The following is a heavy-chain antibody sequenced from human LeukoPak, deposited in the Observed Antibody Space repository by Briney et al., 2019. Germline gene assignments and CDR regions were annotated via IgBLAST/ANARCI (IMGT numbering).Heavy chain of an antibody. CDR3: ARDQGQYYDFWSGYYDAFDI. CDR2: ISSSSSYI. CDR1: GFTFSSYS. J-gene: IGHJ3*02. D-gene: IGHD3-3*01. Sequence: PGGSLRLSCAASGFTFSSYSMNWVRQAPGKGLEWVSSISSSSSYIYYADSVKGRFTISRDNAKNSLYLQMNSLRAEDTAVYYCARDQGQYYDFWSGYYDAFDIWGQGTMVTVSS. V-gene: IGHV3-21*01.